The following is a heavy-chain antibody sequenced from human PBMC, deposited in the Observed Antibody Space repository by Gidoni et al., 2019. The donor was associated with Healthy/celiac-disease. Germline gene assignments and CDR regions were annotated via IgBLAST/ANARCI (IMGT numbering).Heavy chain of an antibody. Sequence: EVQLVESGGGLVKPGGSLRLSCAASGFTFSSYSMNWVRQAPGKGLEWVSSISSSSSYIYYADSVKGRFTIPRDNAKNSLYLQMNSLRAEDTAVYYCARGRSGWPPYGMDVWGKGTTVTVSS. J-gene: IGHJ6*04. CDR2: ISSSSSYI. CDR1: GFTFSSYS. V-gene: IGHV3-21*01. D-gene: IGHD6-19*01. CDR3: ARGRSGWPPYGMDV.